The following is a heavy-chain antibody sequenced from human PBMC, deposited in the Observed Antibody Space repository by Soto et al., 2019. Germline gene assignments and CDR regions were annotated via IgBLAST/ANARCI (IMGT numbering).Heavy chain of an antibody. CDR3: AKFDGGWYYAFDI. V-gene: IGHV3-23*01. Sequence: QTGGSLRLSCGASGFTFAGHAMSWVRQAPGKGLEWVSAISGSGASAYYADSVKGRFTFSKDNSMNMLYLEMNSLRTEDTATYYGAKFDGGWYYAFDIWGQGTMVTVSS. CDR2: ISGSGASA. CDR1: GFTFAGHA. D-gene: IGHD6-19*01. J-gene: IGHJ3*02.